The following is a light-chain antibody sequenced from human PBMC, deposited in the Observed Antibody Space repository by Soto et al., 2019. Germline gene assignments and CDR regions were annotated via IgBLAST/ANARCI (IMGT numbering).Light chain of an antibody. J-gene: IGKJ5*01. CDR3: QQYGSSPIT. Sequence: EVVLTQSPGTLSLSPGERATLSCRASQSVSTSFLAWYQQKPGQAPRLLIYGASSRATGIPDRFSGSGSGTDFTLTISRLEPEDFAVDDCQQYGSSPITFGQGTRVEIK. CDR1: QSVSTSF. CDR2: GAS. V-gene: IGKV3-20*01.